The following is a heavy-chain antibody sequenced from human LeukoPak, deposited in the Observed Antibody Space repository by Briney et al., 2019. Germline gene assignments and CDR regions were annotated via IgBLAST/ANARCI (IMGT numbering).Heavy chain of an antibody. D-gene: IGHD3-16*02. CDR3: AKETWGSYRPLDY. CDR2: IRYDGSNK. J-gene: IGHJ4*02. CDR1: GFTFSSYG. V-gene: IGHV3-30*02. Sequence: GGSLRLSCAASGFTFSSYGMHWVRQAPGKGLEWVAFIRYDGSNKYYADSVKGRFTISRDNSRNTLYLQMNSLRAEDTAVYYCAKETWGSYRPLDYWGQGTLVTVSS.